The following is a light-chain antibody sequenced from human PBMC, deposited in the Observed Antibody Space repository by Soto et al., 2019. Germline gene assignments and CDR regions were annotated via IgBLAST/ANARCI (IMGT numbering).Light chain of an antibody. V-gene: IGKV3-20*01. Sequence: EIVLTQSPGTLSLSPGERATLSCRASQSVSSSYLAWYQQKPGRAPRLLIDGASSRATGIPDRFSGSGSGTDFTLTISRLGPEDLAVYYCQQYGSLVTFGQGT. CDR3: QQYGSLVT. CDR1: QSVSSSY. J-gene: IGKJ1*01. CDR2: GAS.